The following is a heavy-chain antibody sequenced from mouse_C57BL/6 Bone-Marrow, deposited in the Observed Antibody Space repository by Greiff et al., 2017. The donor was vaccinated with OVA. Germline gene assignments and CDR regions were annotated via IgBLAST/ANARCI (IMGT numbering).Heavy chain of an antibody. V-gene: IGHV14-4*01. J-gene: IGHJ3*01. D-gene: IGHD4-1*01. Sequence: EVQLQQSGAELVRPGASVKLSCTASGFNIKDDYMHWVKQRPEQGLEWIGWIDPENGDTEYASKFQGQATITADTSSNTAYLQLSSLTSEDTAVYYCTTSNVPFAYWGQGTLVTVSA. CDR2: IDPENGDT. CDR3: TTSNVPFAY. CDR1: GFNIKDDY.